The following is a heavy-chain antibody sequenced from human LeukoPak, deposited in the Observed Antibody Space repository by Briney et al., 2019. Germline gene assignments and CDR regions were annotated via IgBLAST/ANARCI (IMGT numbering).Heavy chain of an antibody. CDR1: GGSISSGGYS. V-gene: IGHV4-30-4*07. CDR3: ARDQETIAVAGPNNAFDI. D-gene: IGHD6-19*01. CDR2: IYYTGNT. J-gene: IGHJ3*02. Sequence: PSETLSLTCAVSGGSISSGGYSWSWIRQPPGKGMEWIAYIYYTGNTYFNPSLKSRVTISVDTSKNQFSLKLSSVTAADTAVYYCARDQETIAVAGPNNAFDIWGQGTMVTVSS.